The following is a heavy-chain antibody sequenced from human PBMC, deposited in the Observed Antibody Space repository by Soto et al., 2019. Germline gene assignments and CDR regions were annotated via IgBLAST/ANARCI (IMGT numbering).Heavy chain of an antibody. D-gene: IGHD1-1*01. CDR1: GFNFDDYA. J-gene: IGHJ4*02. Sequence: EVQLVESGGGLVQPGRSLRLSCAASGFNFDDYAMNWVRQARGKGLEWVSGISWNGAYIGYADSVKGRFTISRDNAKNSLTLQMNSLRPEDTALYYCTRDIFLTITTIDYWGQGTLVTVSS. CDR3: TRDIFLTITTIDY. V-gene: IGHV3-9*01. CDR2: ISWNGAYI.